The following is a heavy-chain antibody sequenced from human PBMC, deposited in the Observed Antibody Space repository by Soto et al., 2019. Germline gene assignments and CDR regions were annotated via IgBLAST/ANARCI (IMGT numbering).Heavy chain of an antibody. CDR3: ARGSDFWSGSYRTYYYYGMDV. J-gene: IGHJ6*02. V-gene: IGHV3-53*01. CDR2: IYSGGST. Sequence: VGSLRLSCAASGFTVSSNYMSWVRQAPGKGLEWVSVIYSGGSTYYADSVKGRFTISRDNSKNTLYLQMNSLRAEDTAVYYCARGSDFWSGSYRTYYYYGMDVWGQGTTVPVSS. CDR1: GFTVSSNY. D-gene: IGHD3-3*01.